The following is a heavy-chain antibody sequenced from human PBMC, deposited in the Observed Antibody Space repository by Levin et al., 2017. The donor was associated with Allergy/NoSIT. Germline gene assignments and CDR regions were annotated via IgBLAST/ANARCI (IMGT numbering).Heavy chain of an antibody. CDR1: GGSISSYY. Sequence: SETLSLTCTVSGGSISSYYWSWIRQPPGKGLEWIGYIYYIGSTNYNPSLKSRVTMSLDTSKNQFSLKLSSVTAAVAGVYYCARDRVTVGTTNYYYGMDGWGQGTTVTVSS. J-gene: IGHJ6*02. CDR2: IYYIGST. CDR3: ARDRVTVGTTNYYYGMDG. D-gene: IGHD1-26*01. V-gene: IGHV4-59*01.